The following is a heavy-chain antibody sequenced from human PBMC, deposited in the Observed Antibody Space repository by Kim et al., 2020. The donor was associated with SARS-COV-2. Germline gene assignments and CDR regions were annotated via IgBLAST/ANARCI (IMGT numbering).Heavy chain of an antibody. Sequence: GGSLRLSCAASGFTFSSYGMHWVRQAPGKGLEWVAVISYDGSNKYYADSVKGRFTISRDNSKNTLYLQMNSLRAEDTAVYYCAKVKAYYGSGSLYYYYYYGMDVWGQGTPVTVSS. CDR2: ISYDGSNK. J-gene: IGHJ6*02. D-gene: IGHD3-10*01. CDR1: GFTFSSYG. V-gene: IGHV3-30*18. CDR3: AKVKAYYGSGSLYYYYYYGMDV.